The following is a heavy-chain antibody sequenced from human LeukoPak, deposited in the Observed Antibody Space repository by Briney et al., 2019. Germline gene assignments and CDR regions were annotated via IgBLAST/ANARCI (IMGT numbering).Heavy chain of an antibody. D-gene: IGHD3-10*01. V-gene: IGHV3-23*01. CDR1: RFTFSSYA. Sequence: PGGSLRLSCAASRFTFSSYAMSWVRQAPGKGLEWVSTISGSGGSTYYADSVKGRFTISRDNSKNTLYLQMNSLRAEDTAVYYCAKLPHYYYGSGSYQFDYWGQGTLVAVSS. J-gene: IGHJ4*02. CDR3: AKLPHYYYGSGSYQFDY. CDR2: ISGSGGST.